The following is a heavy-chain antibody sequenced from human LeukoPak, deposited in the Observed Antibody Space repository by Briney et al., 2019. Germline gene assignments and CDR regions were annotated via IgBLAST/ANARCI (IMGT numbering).Heavy chain of an antibody. Sequence: GGSLSLSLAPPGFTLSTYYIGWIRQAPGRGRNGFSYFSISSSYTTYADSVKGRFTISRDNAKNSLYLQMNSLRAEDTAVYYCARVDRASGWSKDIVVVPAVHNWFDPWGQGTLVTVSS. CDR3: ARVDRASGWSKDIVVVPAVHNWFDP. J-gene: IGHJ5*02. D-gene: IGHD2-2*01. CDR2: FSISSSYT. V-gene: IGHV3-11*06. CDR1: GFTLSTYY.